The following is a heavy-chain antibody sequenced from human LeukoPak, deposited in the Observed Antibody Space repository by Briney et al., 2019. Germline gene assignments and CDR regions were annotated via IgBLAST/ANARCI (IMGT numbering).Heavy chain of an antibody. D-gene: IGHD3-10*01. CDR3: ARDLTGEDFDP. CDR1: GYTFTGYY. CDR2: INPNSGGT. J-gene: IGHJ5*02. Sequence: ASVKVSCKASGYTFTGYYMHWVRQAPGQGLEWMGWINPNSGGTNYAQKCQGRVTMTRDTSISTAYMELSRLRSDDTAVYYCARDLTGEDFDPWGQGTLVTVSS. V-gene: IGHV1-2*02.